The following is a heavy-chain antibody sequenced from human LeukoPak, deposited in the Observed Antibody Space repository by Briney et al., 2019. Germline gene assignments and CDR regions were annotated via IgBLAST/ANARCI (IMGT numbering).Heavy chain of an antibody. CDR1: GFTFDDYA. CDR2: ISWNSGSI. Sequence: GGSLRLSCAASGFTFDDYAMHWVRQAPGKGLEWVSGISWNSGSIGYADSVKGRFTISRDNAKNSLYLQMSSLRAEDTALYYCAKGNYDFWSGPVYWGQGTLVTVSS. D-gene: IGHD3-3*01. V-gene: IGHV3-9*01. J-gene: IGHJ4*02. CDR3: AKGNYDFWSGPVY.